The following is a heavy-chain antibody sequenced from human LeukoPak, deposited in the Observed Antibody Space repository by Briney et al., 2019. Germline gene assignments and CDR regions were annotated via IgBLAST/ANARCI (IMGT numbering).Heavy chain of an antibody. Sequence: AETLSLTCTVSGRPISSYYWSWLRQPPGRALEGIGYIYYSGSTNYNPSLKSRVTISVDTSKNQFSLKLSSVTAADTAVYYCARHGSMVTAIPEELDYWGQGTLVTVSS. CDR3: ARHGSMVTAIPEELDY. D-gene: IGHD2-21*02. CDR1: GRPISSYY. J-gene: IGHJ4*02. CDR2: IYYSGST. V-gene: IGHV4-59*08.